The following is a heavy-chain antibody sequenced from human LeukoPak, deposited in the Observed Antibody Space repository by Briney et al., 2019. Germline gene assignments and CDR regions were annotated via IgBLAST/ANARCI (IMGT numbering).Heavy chain of an antibody. CDR3: ASPGSGHFDY. J-gene: IGHJ4*02. Sequence: SETLSLTCTVSGGSIRSSNYYWGWIRQPPGKGLEWIGSMYYSGSTYYSPSLKSRVTISVDTSKNQFSLKLSSVTAADTAVYYCASPGSGHFDYWGQGTLVTVSS. V-gene: IGHV4-39*01. CDR1: GGSIRSSNYY. CDR2: MYYSGST. D-gene: IGHD3-10*01.